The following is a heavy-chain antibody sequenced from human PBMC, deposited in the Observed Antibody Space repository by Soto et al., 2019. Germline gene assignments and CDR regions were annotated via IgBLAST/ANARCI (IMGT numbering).Heavy chain of an antibody. D-gene: IGHD6-19*01. J-gene: IGHJ4*02. V-gene: IGHV4-59*08. CDR3: ARLGYSSGWYFDY. Sequence: PSETLSLTCTFSGCSISSYYWSWIPQPPRRGLEWIGYIYYSGSTNHNPSLKSRVTISVDTSKNQFSLKLSSVTAADTAVYYCARLGYSSGWYFDYWGQGTLVTVSS. CDR1: GCSISSYY. CDR2: IYYSGST.